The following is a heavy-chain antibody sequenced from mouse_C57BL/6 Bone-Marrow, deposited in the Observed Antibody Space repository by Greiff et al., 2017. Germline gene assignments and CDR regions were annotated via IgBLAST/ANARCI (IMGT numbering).Heavy chain of an antibody. CDR1: GYTFTSYW. V-gene: IGHV1-61*01. D-gene: IGHD2-3*01. CDR3: ARHGYYRWYAMDY. CDR2: IYPSDSET. Sequence: QVQLQQPGAELVRPGSSVKLSCKASGYTFTSYWMDWVKQRPGQGLEWIGNIYPSDSETHYNQKFKDKATLTVDKSSSTAYMQLSSLTSEDSAVYYCARHGYYRWYAMDYWGQGTSVTGSS. J-gene: IGHJ4*01.